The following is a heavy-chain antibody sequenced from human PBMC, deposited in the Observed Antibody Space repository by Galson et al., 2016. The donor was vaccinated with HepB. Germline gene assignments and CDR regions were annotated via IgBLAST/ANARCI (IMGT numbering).Heavy chain of an antibody. V-gene: IGHV3-15*01. CDR2: IKSKTDGGTT. Sequence: GLEWVGRIKSKTDGGTTDYAAPVKGRFSISRDDSKNTLYLQMNSLKTEDTAVYYCRYGMDVWGQGTTVTVSS. CDR3: RYGMDV. J-gene: IGHJ6*02.